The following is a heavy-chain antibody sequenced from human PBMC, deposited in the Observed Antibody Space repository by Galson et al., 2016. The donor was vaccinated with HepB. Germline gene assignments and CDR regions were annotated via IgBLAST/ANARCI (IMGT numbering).Heavy chain of an antibody. D-gene: IGHD2-15*01. J-gene: IGHJ4*02. V-gene: IGHV3-11*03. CDR1: GFTFSDYY. CDR3: ALTKDLVMVVPGIPTFDD. Sequence: SLRLSCAGSGFTFSDYYMSWIRQAPGQGLEWVSYISNSGSHADYIDSVRGRSPISRDNAKNSLYLQMNSLRADDTAVYYCALTKDLVMVVPGIPTFDDWGQGTLVTVSS. CDR2: ISNSGSHA.